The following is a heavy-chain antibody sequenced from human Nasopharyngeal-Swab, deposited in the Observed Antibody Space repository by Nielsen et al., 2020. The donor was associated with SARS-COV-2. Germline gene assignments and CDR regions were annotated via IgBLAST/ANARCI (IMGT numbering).Heavy chain of an antibody. CDR2: INPNSGGT. J-gene: IGHJ6*02. CDR1: GYTFTGYY. CDR3: ARKRRGYYYYGMDV. Sequence: ASVKVSCKASGYTFTGYYMHWVRQAPGQGLEWMGWINPNSGGTNYAQKFQGWVTMTRDTSISTAYMELSSLRSEDTAVYYCARKRRGYYYYGMDVWGQGTTVTVSS. V-gene: IGHV1-2*04. D-gene: IGHD3-10*01.